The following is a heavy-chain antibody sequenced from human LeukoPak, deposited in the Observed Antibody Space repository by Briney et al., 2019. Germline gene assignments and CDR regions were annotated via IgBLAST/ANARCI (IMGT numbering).Heavy chain of an antibody. D-gene: IGHD3-10*01. J-gene: IGHJ3*02. CDR1: EFTFRSHV. CDR2: IVGSGSTT. V-gene: IGHV3-23*01. CDR3: AREGSSHDAFDI. Sequence: GRSLRLSCAASEFTFRSHVMSWVRQAPGKGLEWVSAIVGSGSTTHYADSVKGRFTISRDNSNNTLYLQMNSLRADDTALYYCAREGSSHDAFDIWGQGTMVTVSS.